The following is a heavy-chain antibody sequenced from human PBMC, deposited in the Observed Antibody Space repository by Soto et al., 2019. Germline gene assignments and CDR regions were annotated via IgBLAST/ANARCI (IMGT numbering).Heavy chain of an antibody. D-gene: IGHD5-18*01. CDR1: GYTFTSYD. CDR2: MNPNSGNT. J-gene: IGHJ6*02. Sequence: ASVKVSCKASGYTFTSYDINWVRQATGQGLEWMGWMNPNSGNTGYAQKFQGRVTMTRNTSISTAYMELSSLRSEDTAVYYRARGPWIQLWFDYYYYYYGMDVWGQGTTVTVSS. CDR3: ARGPWIQLWFDYYYYYYGMDV. V-gene: IGHV1-8*01.